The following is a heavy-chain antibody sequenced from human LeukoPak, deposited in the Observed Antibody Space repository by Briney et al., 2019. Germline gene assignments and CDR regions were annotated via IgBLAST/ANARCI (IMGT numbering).Heavy chain of an antibody. Sequence: ASVKVSCKASGYTFTSYGISWVRQAPGQGLEWMGWISAYNGNTNYAQKFQGRVTMTRDTSISTAYMELSRLRSDDTAVYYCARNVGKAAAGTGYWGQGTLVTVSS. CDR2: ISAYNGNT. CDR1: GYTFTSYG. CDR3: ARNVGKAAAGTGY. J-gene: IGHJ4*02. D-gene: IGHD6-13*01. V-gene: IGHV1-18*01.